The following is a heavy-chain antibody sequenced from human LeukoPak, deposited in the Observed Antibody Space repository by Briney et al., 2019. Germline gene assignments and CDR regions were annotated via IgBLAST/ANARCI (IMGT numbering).Heavy chain of an antibody. CDR1: GGSINSNSYY. J-gene: IGHJ6*03. V-gene: IGHV4-61*02. Sequence: SETLSLTCTVSGGSINSNSYYWSWIRQPAGKGLEWIGRIYTSGSTNYNPSLKSRVTMSVDTSKNQFSLKLSSVTAADTAVYYCARVGSAYSSSWPPSYYYYYMDVWGKGTTVTVSS. D-gene: IGHD6-13*01. CDR2: IYTSGST. CDR3: ARVGSAYSSSWPPSYYYYYMDV.